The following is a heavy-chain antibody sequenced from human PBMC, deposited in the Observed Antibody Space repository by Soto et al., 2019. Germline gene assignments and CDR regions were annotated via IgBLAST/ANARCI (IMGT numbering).Heavy chain of an antibody. CDR2: ISGSGGST. V-gene: IGHV3-23*01. CDR3: AQRVVPAVISAPFGY. CDR1: GFTFSSYA. D-gene: IGHD2-2*01. Sequence: GGSLRLSCAASGFTFSSYAMSWVRQAPGKGLEWVSAISGSGGSTYYADSVKGRFTFSGDNSKNSLYLQMNSLRAEDTAVFYCAQRVVPAVISAPFGYWGQGTLVTVSS. J-gene: IGHJ4*02.